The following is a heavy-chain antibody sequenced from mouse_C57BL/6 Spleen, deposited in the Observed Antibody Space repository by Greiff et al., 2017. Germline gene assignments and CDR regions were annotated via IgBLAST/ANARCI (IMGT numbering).Heavy chain of an antibody. V-gene: IGHV1-80*01. CDR2: IYPGDGDT. CDR3: ARSRYGNWCDY. CDR1: GYAFSSYW. Sequence: VQLQQSGAELVKPGASVKISCKASGYAFSSYWMNWVKQRPGKGLEWIGQIYPGDGDTNYNGKFKGKATLTADKSSSTAYMQLSSLTSEDSAVYFCARSRYGNWCDYWGQGTTRTVSS. D-gene: IGHD2-10*02. J-gene: IGHJ2*01.